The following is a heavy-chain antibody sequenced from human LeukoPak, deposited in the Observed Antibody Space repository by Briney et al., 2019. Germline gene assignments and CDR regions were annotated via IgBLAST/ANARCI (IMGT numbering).Heavy chain of an antibody. D-gene: IGHD6-13*01. Sequence: PGGSLRLSCAASGFTFSDYSMNWVRQAPGKGLEWVSYISSSSSTIYYADSVKGRFTISRDNAKKSLYLRMDSLRAEDTAVYYCARAWYSSSWSTYYYYYYMDVWGKGTTVTVSS. J-gene: IGHJ6*03. V-gene: IGHV3-48*01. CDR2: ISSSSSTI. CDR1: GFTFSDYS. CDR3: ARAWYSSSWSTYYYYYYMDV.